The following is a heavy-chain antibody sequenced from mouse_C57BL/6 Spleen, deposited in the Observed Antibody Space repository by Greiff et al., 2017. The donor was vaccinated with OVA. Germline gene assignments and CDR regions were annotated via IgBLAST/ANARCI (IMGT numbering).Heavy chain of an antibody. V-gene: IGHV3-6*01. Sequence: VQLKESGPGLVKPSQSLSLTCSVTGYSITSGYYWNWFRQFPGNKLEWMGYISYDGSNNYNPSLKNRISITRDTSKNQFFLKLNSVTTEETATYYCAREEGYGSIADWGQGTLVTVSA. D-gene: IGHD1-1*01. J-gene: IGHJ3*01. CDR1: GYSITSGYY. CDR2: ISYDGSN. CDR3: AREEGYGSIAD.